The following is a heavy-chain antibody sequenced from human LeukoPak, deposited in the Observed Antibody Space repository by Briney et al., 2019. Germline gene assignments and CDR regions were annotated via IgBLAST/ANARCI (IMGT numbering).Heavy chain of an antibody. J-gene: IGHJ4*02. V-gene: IGHV1-2*02. CDR2: INPNSGGT. D-gene: IGHD6-6*01. CDR3: ARAKSIADRFDY. Sequence: ASVKVSCKASGYTFTGYYMHWVRQAPGQGLEWMGWINPNSGGTNYAQKFQGRVTMTRDTSTSTAYMELSRLRSDDTAVYYCARAKSIADRFDYWGQGTLVTVSS. CDR1: GYTFTGYY.